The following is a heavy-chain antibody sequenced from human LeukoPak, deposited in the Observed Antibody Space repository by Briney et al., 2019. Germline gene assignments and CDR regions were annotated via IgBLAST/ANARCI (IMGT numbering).Heavy chain of an antibody. V-gene: IGHV3-48*04. Sequence: GGSLRLSCAASGFTFSSYSMNWVRRAPGKGLEWVSYISSSSSTIYYADSVKGRFTISRDNAKNSLYLQMNSLRAEDTAVYYCARASRWFGELFPFDYWGQGTLVTVSS. D-gene: IGHD3-10*01. CDR1: GFTFSSYS. CDR2: ISSSSSTI. J-gene: IGHJ4*02. CDR3: ARASRWFGELFPFDY.